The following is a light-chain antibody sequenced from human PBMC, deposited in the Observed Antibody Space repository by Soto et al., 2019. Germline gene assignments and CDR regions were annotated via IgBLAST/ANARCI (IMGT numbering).Light chain of an antibody. CDR2: DAS. V-gene: IGKV3-11*02. CDR1: KDVSIF. CDR3: QQRSTLLYP. Sequence: ILLAQSPATLSLSPGEIATLSCKASKDVSIFLAWYQQKPGQAPRLLSHDASNRATGVPARFSGSGSGRDFTLTITILEPEDFAVCYCQQRSTLLYPFGQGTKLE. J-gene: IGKJ2*01.